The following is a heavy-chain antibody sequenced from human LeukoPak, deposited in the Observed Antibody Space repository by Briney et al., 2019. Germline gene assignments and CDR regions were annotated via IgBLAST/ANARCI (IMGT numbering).Heavy chain of an antibody. V-gene: IGHV5-10-1*01. D-gene: IGHD2-15*01. J-gene: IGHJ3*02. Sequence: GESLRISCKGSGYSFTSYWISWVRQMPGKSLVWMGRIDPSDSYTNYSPSFQGHVTISADKSINTAYLQWSSLKASDTAMYYCARSPSVVVAATIDAFDIWGQGTMVTVSS. CDR2: IDPSDSYT. CDR3: ARSPSVVVAATIDAFDI. CDR1: GYSFTSYW.